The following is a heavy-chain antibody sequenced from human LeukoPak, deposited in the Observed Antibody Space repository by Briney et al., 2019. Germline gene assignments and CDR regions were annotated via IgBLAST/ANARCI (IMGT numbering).Heavy chain of an antibody. CDR1: GFTFSSYA. CDR3: AGVPREGHDNWFDP. V-gene: IGHV3-48*01. Sequence: GGSLRLSCAASGFTFSSYAMSWVRQAPGKGLEWVSYISSSSSIIHYADSVKGRFTISREDAKNSLFLQMNSLSPEDTAVYYCAGVPREGHDNWFDPWGQGTLVTVSS. D-gene: IGHD1-26*01. J-gene: IGHJ5*02. CDR2: ISSSSSII.